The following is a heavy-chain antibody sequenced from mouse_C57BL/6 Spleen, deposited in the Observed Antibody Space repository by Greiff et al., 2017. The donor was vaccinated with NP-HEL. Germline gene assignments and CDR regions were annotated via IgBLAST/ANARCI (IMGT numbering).Heavy chain of an antibody. D-gene: IGHD3-1*01. CDR2: ILPGSGST. J-gene: IGHJ4*01. Sequence: QVQLKQSGAELMKPGASVKLSCKATGYTFTSYWIEWVKQRPGHGLEWIGEILPGSGSTNYNEKFKGKATFTADTSSNTAYMQLSSLTTEDSAIYYWARGRLGATGDYAMDYWGQGTSVTVSS. CDR3: ARGRLGATGDYAMDY. V-gene: IGHV1-9*01. CDR1: GYTFTSYW.